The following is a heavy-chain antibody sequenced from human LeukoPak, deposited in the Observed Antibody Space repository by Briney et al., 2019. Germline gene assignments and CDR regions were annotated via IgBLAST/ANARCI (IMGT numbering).Heavy chain of an antibody. CDR1: GFNFSNYG. D-gene: IGHD6-19*01. CDR2: IRYDGSYK. V-gene: IGHV3-30*02. J-gene: IGHJ4*02. CDR3: AKGSSGWYGNAYYFDY. Sequence: PGGSLRLSCAASGFNFSNYGMHWVRQAPGKGLEWVAFIRYDGSYKYYADSVKGRFTISRDNSKNTLYLQMNSLRAEDTAVYYCAKGSSGWYGNAYYFDYWGQGTLVTVSS.